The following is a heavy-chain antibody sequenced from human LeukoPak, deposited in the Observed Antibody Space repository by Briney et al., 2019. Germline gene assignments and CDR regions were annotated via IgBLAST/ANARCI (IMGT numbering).Heavy chain of an antibody. D-gene: IGHD3-3*01. Sequence: PGGSLRLSCAASGFIFSSFAMSWVRQTPGKGLEWVSAASGSGRSTYYTDSVKGRFTISRDNSKNFLYLQMNSLRAEDTAVYYCARSFGVVIDFDKGPPSYFDYWGQGTLVPVSS. J-gene: IGHJ4*02. CDR1: GFIFSSFA. CDR2: ASGSGRST. CDR3: ARSFGVVIDFDKGPPSYFDY. V-gene: IGHV3-23*01.